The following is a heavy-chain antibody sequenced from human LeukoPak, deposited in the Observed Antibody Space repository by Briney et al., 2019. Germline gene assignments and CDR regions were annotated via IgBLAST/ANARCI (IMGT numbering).Heavy chain of an antibody. CDR2: IYHSGST. J-gene: IGHJ6*03. D-gene: IGHD1-26*01. Sequence: SETLSLTCTVSGYSISSGYYWGWIRQPPGKGLEWIGSIYHSGSTYYNPSLKSRVTISVDTSKNQFSLKLSSVTAADTAVYYCARGVHEWELLRGYYYYYMDVWGKGTTVTVSS. CDR3: ARGVHEWELLRGYYYYYMDV. CDR1: GYSISSGYY. V-gene: IGHV4-38-2*02.